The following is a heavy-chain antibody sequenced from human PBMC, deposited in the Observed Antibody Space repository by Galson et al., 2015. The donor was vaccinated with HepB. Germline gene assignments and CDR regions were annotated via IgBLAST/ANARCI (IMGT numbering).Heavy chain of an antibody. V-gene: IGHV3-30-3*01. Sequence: SLRLSCAASGFTFSSYAMHWVRQAPGKGLEWVAVISYDGSNKYYADSVKGRFTISRDNSKNTLYLQMNSLRAEDTAVYYCARVPDTAMVREGDYWGQGTLVTVSS. CDR2: ISYDGSNK. CDR1: GFTFSSYA. CDR3: ARVPDTAMVREGDY. D-gene: IGHD5-18*01. J-gene: IGHJ4*02.